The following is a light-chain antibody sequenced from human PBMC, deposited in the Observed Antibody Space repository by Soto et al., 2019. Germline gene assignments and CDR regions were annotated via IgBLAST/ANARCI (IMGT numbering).Light chain of an antibody. CDR1: QNVDSY. Sequence: EIVLTQSPATLSLSPGERATLSCRASQNVDSYLTWYQQKPRQAPRLLFYDVSKRATGIPARFSGSGSGTYFTLTSSSLEPDDFAVYYCQQRRNWPLTFGGGTKVEIK. CDR2: DVS. V-gene: IGKV3-11*01. CDR3: QQRRNWPLT. J-gene: IGKJ4*01.